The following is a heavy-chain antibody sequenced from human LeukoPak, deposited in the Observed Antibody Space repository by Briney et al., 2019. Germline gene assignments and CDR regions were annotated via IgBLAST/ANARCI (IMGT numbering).Heavy chain of an antibody. D-gene: IGHD2-8*01. J-gene: IGHJ4*02. CDR3: ARKYCTNGVCYTGFDY. CDR1: GFTFSSYG. V-gene: IGHV3-33*01. CDR2: IWYDGSNK. Sequence: GGSLRLSCAASGFTFSSYGVHWVRQAPGKGLEWVAVIWYDGSNKYYADSVKGRFTISRDNSKNTLYLQMNSLRAEDTAVYYCARKYCTNGVCYTGFDYWGQGTLVTVSS.